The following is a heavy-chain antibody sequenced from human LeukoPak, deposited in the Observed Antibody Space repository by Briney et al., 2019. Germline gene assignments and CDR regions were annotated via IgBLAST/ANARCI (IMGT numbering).Heavy chain of an antibody. Sequence: ASVKVSCKASGYTFTSYAMNWVRQAPGQGLEWMGWINTNTGNPTYAQGFTGRFVFSLDTSVSTAYLQISSLKAEDTAVYYCARLMVAATSSFKPERLYYYYYGMDVWGQGTTVTVSS. J-gene: IGHJ6*02. CDR2: INTNTGNP. CDR3: ARLMVAATSSFKPERLYYYYYGMDV. CDR1: GYTFTSYA. V-gene: IGHV7-4-1*02. D-gene: IGHD2-15*01.